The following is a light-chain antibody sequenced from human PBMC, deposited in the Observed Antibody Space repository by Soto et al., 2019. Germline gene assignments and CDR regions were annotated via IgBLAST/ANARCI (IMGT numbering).Light chain of an antibody. J-gene: IGKJ1*01. CDR2: DAS. Sequence: EIVLTQSPGALSLSPGERATLSCRASQTASSGHLAWYQQKPGRAPRLLIYDASSRATGISDRFSGSGSGTDFTRTISRLEPEDFAVYYCQQYGSSPPWTFGQGTKVDIK. CDR3: QQYGSSPPWT. V-gene: IGKV3-20*01. CDR1: QTASSGH.